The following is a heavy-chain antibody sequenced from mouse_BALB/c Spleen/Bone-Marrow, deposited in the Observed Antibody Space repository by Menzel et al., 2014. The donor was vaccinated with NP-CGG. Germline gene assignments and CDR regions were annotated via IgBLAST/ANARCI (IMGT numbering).Heavy chain of an antibody. CDR2: INPSNGRT. V-gene: IGHV1S81*02. J-gene: IGHJ3*01. D-gene: IGHD2-4*01. CDR1: GYTFTSYW. Sequence: VQLQQSGAELVKPGASVKLSSKASGYTFTSYWMHWVKQRPGQGLEWIGEINPSNGRTNYNEKFKSKATLTVDKSSSTAYMQLSSLTSEDSAVYYCARWGITLAYWGQGTLVTVSA. CDR3: ARWGITLAY.